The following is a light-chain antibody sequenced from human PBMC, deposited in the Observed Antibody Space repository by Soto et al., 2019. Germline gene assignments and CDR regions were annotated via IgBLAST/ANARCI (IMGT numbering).Light chain of an antibody. CDR3: QQLNTYPPYS. CDR2: ADS. J-gene: IGKJ2*03. V-gene: IGKV1-39*01. CDR1: QSISTY. Sequence: DLQLTQSPSSLFASVGDRVTITCRASQSISTYLNWYQQKPGKAPDLLIYADSNLQGGVPSRFSGSGSETDFTLTISSLQAEDFATYYCQQLNTYPPYSFGQGTKLEIK.